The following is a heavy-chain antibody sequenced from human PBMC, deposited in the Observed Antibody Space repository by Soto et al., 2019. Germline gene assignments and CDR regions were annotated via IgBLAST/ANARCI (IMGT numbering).Heavy chain of an antibody. D-gene: IGHD3-22*01. CDR1: GYTFTGYY. Sequence: ASVKVSCKASGYTFTGYYMHWVRQAPGQGLEWMGWINPNSGGTNYAQKFQGRVTMTRDTSISTAYMELSRLRSDDTAVYYCARVQRAHYTIVVVNDAFDIWGQGTMVTVSS. V-gene: IGHV1-2*02. J-gene: IGHJ3*02. CDR3: ARVQRAHYTIVVVNDAFDI. CDR2: INPNSGGT.